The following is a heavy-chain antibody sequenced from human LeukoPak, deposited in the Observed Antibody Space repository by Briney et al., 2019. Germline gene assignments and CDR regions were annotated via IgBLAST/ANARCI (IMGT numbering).Heavy chain of an antibody. J-gene: IGHJ4*02. CDR3: AGGQFNDFWSGPYDY. CDR1: GGSISSYY. Sequence: SETLSLTCTVSGGSISSYYWSWIRQPAGKGLEWIGRVYTSGSTNYNPSLKSRVTISVDTSKNQFSLKLSSVTAADTAVYYCAGGQFNDFWSGPYDYWGQGTLVTVSS. CDR2: VYTSGST. V-gene: IGHV4-4*07. D-gene: IGHD3-3*01.